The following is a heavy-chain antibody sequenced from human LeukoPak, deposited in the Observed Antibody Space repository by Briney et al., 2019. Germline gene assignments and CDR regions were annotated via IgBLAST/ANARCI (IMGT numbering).Heavy chain of an antibody. CDR1: GFIFSNFG. CDR3: AKGRSGSRGGGLDY. V-gene: IGHV3-33*06. J-gene: IGHJ4*02. D-gene: IGHD6-19*01. Sequence: GGSLRLSCAASGFIFSNFGMHWVRQAPGKGLEWVAVMWSDGSNKYCAESVKGRFTLSRENSKNTLYLKMNSLRPEDMAVYYCAKGRSGSRGGGLDYWGQGTLVTVSS. CDR2: MWSDGSNK.